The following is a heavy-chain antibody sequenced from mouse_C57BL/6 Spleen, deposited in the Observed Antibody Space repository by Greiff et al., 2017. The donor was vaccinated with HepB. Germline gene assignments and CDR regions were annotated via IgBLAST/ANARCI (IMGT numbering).Heavy chain of an antibody. V-gene: IGHV1-81*01. CDR3: SSYDSDFGYFDV. J-gene: IGHJ2*01. CDR2: INPRSGNT. CDR1: GYTFTDYD. Sequence: VQLQQSGAELARPGASVKISCKASGYTFTDYDINWVKQRPGQGLEWIGEINPRSGNTNYNEKFKGKATLTADKSSSTAYMELRSLTSEDSAVYVCSSYDSDFGYFDVWGQGTTLTVSS. D-gene: IGHD2-12*01.